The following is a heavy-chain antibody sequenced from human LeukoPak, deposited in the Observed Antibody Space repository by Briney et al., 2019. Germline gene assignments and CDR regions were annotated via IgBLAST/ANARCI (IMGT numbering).Heavy chain of an antibody. D-gene: IGHD2-2*01. CDR3: ASDIVVVPAALTDY. CDR1: GFTFSSYG. V-gene: IGHV3-30*02. J-gene: IGHJ4*02. Sequence: GGSLRLSCAASGFTFSSYGMHWVRQAPGKGLAWVAFIRYDGSNKYYADSVKGRFTISRDNSKNTLYLQVNSLRAEDTAVYYCASDIVVVPAALTDYWGQGTLVTVSS. CDR2: IRYDGSNK.